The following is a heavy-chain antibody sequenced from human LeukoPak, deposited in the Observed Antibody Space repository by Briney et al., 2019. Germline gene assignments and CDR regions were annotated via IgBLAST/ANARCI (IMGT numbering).Heavy chain of an antibody. CDR3: ARYGKSGTYSHGFDI. CDR1: GYSFTGHW. Sequence: GESLKISCEAFGYSFTGHWIGWVRQMPGRGLEFMGTIYPGDSDTGYSPSFEGRVTISVDKSMNTAYLQWSGLKASDTAMYYCARYGKSGTYSHGFDIWGQGTMVIVSS. V-gene: IGHV5-51*01. D-gene: IGHD3-10*01. J-gene: IGHJ3*02. CDR2: IYPGDSDT.